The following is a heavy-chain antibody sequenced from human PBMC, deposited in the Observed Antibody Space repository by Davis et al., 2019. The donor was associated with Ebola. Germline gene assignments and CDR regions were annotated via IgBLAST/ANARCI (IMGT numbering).Heavy chain of an antibody. CDR2: IYADDST. CDR3: TRHVSGDFWYFDL. CDR1: GFTVSSNY. J-gene: IGHJ2*01. V-gene: IGHV3-53*01. D-gene: IGHD4-17*01. Sequence: PGGSLRLSCAASGFTVSSNYMNWVRQAPGKGLEWVSVIYADDSTQYADSVKGRFTISRDNSENTLYLQMNSLRAEDTAVYYCTRHVSGDFWYFDLWGRGTLVTVSS.